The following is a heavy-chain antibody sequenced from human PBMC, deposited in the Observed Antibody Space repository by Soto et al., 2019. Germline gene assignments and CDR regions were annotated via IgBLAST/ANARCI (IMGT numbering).Heavy chain of an antibody. D-gene: IGHD6-6*01. CDR1: GGTFSSYA. V-gene: IGHV1-69*13. J-gene: IGHJ6*02. CDR2: IIPIFGTA. CDR3: ARDPRRRGAARPGGYYYGMDV. Sequence: SVKVSCKASGGTFSSYAISWVRQAPGQGLEWMGGIIPIFGTANYAQKFQGRVTITADESTSTAYMELSSLRSEDTAVYYCARDPRRRGAARPGGYYYGMDVWCQGTTVTVSS.